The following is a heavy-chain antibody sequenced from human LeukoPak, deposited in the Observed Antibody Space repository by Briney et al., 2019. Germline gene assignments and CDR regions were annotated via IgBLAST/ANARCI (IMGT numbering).Heavy chain of an antibody. CDR3: ASFIVGATKNAFDI. V-gene: IGHV3-21*01. CDR2: ISSSSSYI. CDR1: GFTFSSYS. Sequence: GGSLRLSCAASGFTFSSYSMNWVRQAPGKGLEWVSSISSSSSYIYYADSVKGRFTISRDNAKNSLYLQMNSLRAEDTAVYYCASFIVGATKNAFDIWGQGTMVTVSS. J-gene: IGHJ3*02. D-gene: IGHD1-26*01.